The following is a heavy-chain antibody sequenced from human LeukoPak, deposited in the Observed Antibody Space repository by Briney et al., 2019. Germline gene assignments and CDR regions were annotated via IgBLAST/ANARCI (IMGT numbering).Heavy chain of an antibody. J-gene: IGHJ3*02. D-gene: IGHD4-17*01. V-gene: IGHV3-13*01. CDR1: GFTFSSYE. Sequence: GGSLRLSCAASGFTFSSYEMNWVRQATGKGLERVSAIGTAGDTYYPGSVKGRFTISRENAKNSLYLQMNSLRAGDTAVYYCARGREYGDDAFDIWGQGTMVTVSS. CDR3: ARGREYGDDAFDI. CDR2: IGTAGDT.